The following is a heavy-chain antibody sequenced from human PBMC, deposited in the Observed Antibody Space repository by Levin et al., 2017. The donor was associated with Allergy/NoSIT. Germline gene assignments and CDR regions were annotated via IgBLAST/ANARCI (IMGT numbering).Heavy chain of an antibody. CDR3: ARDDRSSWLDY. CDR2: ISSSSSYI. J-gene: IGHJ4*02. V-gene: IGHV3-21*01. CDR1: GFTFRSYS. Sequence: LSLTCAASGFTFRSYSMNWVRQAPGKGLEWVSSISSSSSYIYYADSVKGRFTISRDNAKNSLYLQMNSLRAEDTAVYYCARDDRSSWLDYWGQGTLVTVSS. D-gene: IGHD6-13*01.